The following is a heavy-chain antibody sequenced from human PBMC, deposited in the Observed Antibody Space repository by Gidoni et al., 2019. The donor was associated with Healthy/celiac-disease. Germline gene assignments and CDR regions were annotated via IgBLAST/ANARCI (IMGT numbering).Heavy chain of an antibody. D-gene: IGHD3-16*01. J-gene: IGHJ4*02. CDR1: GGSFSGYY. CDR2: INHSGST. Sequence: QVQLQQWGAGLLKPSETLSLTCAVYGGSFSGYYWSWIRQPPGTGLEWIGEINHSGSTNYNPSLKSRVTISVDTSKNQFSLKLSSVTAADTAVYYCAREYGYYGDYVWGMGYWGQGTLVTVSS. CDR3: AREYGYYGDYVWGMGY. V-gene: IGHV4-34*01.